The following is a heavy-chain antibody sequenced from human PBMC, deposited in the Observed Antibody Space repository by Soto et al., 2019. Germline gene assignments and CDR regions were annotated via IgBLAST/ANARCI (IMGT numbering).Heavy chain of an antibody. V-gene: IGHV5-51*01. Sequence: PGESLKISCKGSGYSFTSYWIGWVRQMPGKGLEWMGIIHPGDSDIKYSPSFQGQVTISADKSISTAYLQWSSLKASDTAMYYCARPRVHYYGSDRYYYGMDVWGQGTTVTVSS. CDR1: GYSFTSYW. D-gene: IGHD3-10*01. CDR2: IHPGDSDI. J-gene: IGHJ6*02. CDR3: ARPRVHYYGSDRYYYGMDV.